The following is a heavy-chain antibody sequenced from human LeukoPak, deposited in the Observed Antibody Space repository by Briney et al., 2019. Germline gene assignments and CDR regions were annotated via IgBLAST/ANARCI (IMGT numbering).Heavy chain of an antibody. CDR1: GFNFDDYA. CDR2: LSWNSGSI. V-gene: IGHV3-9*01. CDR3: ARTTSGGYSYYFDY. J-gene: IGHJ4*02. Sequence: GGSLRLSCAGSGFNFDDYAMHWVRQVPGKGLEWVSGLSWNSGSIGYADSVKGRFTISRDNDKNSLYLRMNSLRAEDTAVYYCARTTSGGYSYYFDYWGQGTLVTVSS. D-gene: IGHD5-18*01.